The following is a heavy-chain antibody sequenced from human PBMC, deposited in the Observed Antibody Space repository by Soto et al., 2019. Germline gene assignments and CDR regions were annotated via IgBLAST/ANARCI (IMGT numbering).Heavy chain of an antibody. CDR3: AASRAFDSSDYSGFPYGMDV. J-gene: IGHJ6*02. CDR2: LSWNGVTI. Sequence: EVQLVESGGGLVQPGRSLRLSCAASGFTFDDYAIHWVRQVPGNGLQWVSGLSWNGVTIGYAASVKGRFTISRDNAKKSLYLQRNGLIADDTALYFCAASRAFDSSDYSGFPYGMDVWGLGTTVTVS. CDR1: GFTFDDYA. V-gene: IGHV3-9*01. D-gene: IGHD3-22*01.